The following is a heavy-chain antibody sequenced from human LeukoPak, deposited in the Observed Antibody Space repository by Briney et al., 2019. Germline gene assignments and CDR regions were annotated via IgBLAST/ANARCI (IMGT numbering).Heavy chain of an antibody. CDR1: GGSFSGYY. V-gene: IGHV4-34*10. D-gene: IGHD1-26*01. CDR3: ARYTGSGGALDI. Sequence: SETLSLTCAVYGGSFSGYYWSWIRQPPGKGLEWIGEINHSGSTNYNPSLKSRITISVDRSKNQFSLKLSSVTAADTAVYYCARYTGSGGALDIWGQGTMVTVSS. CDR2: INHSGST. J-gene: IGHJ3*02.